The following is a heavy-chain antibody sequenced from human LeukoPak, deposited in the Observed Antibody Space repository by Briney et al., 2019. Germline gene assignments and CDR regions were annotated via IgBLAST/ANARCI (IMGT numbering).Heavy chain of an antibody. CDR3: ARERTEYYIVY. CDR2: ISYDGSGN. Sequence: GRSLRLSCAASGFRFSNYAMHCVRQAPGKGLEWVALISYDGSGNYYSDSVKGRFTISRDNSENTLYLQMNSLRAEDTAIYYCARERTEYYIVYWGQGTLVTVSS. V-gene: IGHV3-30*04. J-gene: IGHJ4*02. CDR1: GFRFSNYA. D-gene: IGHD2/OR15-2a*01.